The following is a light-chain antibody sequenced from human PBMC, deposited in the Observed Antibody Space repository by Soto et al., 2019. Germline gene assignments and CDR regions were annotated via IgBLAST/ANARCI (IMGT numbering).Light chain of an antibody. V-gene: IGKV1-5*03. J-gene: IGKJ1*01. CDR3: QQYHSYRT. Sequence: DIQMTQSPSTLSASVGDRVTITCRASQSVSTSLAWYQQKPGKAPKLLIYQASSVESGVPSRFSGSGSGTEFTLTISSLQPDDFATYYCQQYHSYRTFGQGTKVEIK. CDR2: QAS. CDR1: QSVSTS.